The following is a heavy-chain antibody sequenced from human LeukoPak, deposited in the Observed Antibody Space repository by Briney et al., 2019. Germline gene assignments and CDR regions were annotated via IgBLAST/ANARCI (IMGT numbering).Heavy chain of an antibody. CDR1: GYSFSSYG. J-gene: IGHJ5*02. V-gene: IGHV1-18*01. CDR2: ISAYNGNT. D-gene: IGHD4-11*01. Sequence: ASVKVSCKASGYSFSSYGISWVRQAPGQGLEWMGWISAYNGNTDYPQKLQGRVTMTTDTSTSIGYMELRSLRSDDTAVYYCARGTTVTTWAWFDPWGQGTLVTVSS. CDR3: ARGTTVTTWAWFDP.